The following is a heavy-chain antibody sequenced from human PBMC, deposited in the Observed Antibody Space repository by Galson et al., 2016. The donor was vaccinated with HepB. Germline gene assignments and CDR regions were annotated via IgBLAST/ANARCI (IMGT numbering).Heavy chain of an antibody. CDR2: ISSSTSTI. V-gene: IGHV3-48*02. Sequence: SLRLSCAASGFTFSSYSMNWVRQAPGKRLEWISYISSSTSTIYYADSVKGRFTISRDNAKNSLYLQMNSLRDEDTAVYYCARDLNFGDSPLDYWGQGTLVTVSS. CDR1: GFTFSSYS. D-gene: IGHD2-21*02. CDR3: ARDLNFGDSPLDY. J-gene: IGHJ4*02.